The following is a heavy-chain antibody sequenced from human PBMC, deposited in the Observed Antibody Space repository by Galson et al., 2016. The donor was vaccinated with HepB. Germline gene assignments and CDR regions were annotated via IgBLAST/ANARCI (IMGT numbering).Heavy chain of an antibody. J-gene: IGHJ5*01. D-gene: IGHD7-27*01. V-gene: IGHV6-1*01. Sequence: CAISGDSVSNINVAWNWIRQSPSRGLEWLGRTYYRSKWWHTYAVSMKSRTTINPDTFKNQFSLQLNSVTPEDTAVYYCARAEANWDGGGDNYFDSWGQGNLVTVSS. CDR1: GDSVSNINVA. CDR2: TYYRSKWWH. CDR3: ARAEANWDGGGDNYFDS.